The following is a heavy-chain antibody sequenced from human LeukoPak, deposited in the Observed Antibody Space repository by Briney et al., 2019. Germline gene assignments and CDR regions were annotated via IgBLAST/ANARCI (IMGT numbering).Heavy chain of an antibody. J-gene: IGHJ4*02. CDR3: ARAAGNCGGDCYSPPSD. CDR2: IIPIFGTA. V-gene: IGHV1-69*05. D-gene: IGHD2-21*02. Sequence: SVKVSCKASGGAFSSYAISWVRQAPGQGLEWMGRIIPIFGTANYAQKFQGRVTITTDESTSTAYMELSSLRSEDTAVYYCARAAGNCGGDCYSPPSDWGQGTLVTVSS. CDR1: GGAFSSYA.